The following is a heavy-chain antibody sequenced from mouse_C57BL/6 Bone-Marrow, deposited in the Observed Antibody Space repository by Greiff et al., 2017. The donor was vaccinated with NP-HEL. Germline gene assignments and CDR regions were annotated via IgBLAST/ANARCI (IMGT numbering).Heavy chain of an antibody. V-gene: IGHV3-8*01. CDR1: GYSITSDY. CDR2: ISYSGST. J-gene: IGHJ4*01. CDR3: ARSPLWLRRNYYAMDY. D-gene: IGHD2-2*01. Sequence: EVKLMESGPGLAKPSQTLSLTCSVTGYSITSDYWNWIQKFPGNKLEYMGYISYSGSTYYNPSLKSRISITRDTSKNQYYLQLNSVTTEDTATYYCARSPLWLRRNYYAMDYWGQGTSVTVSS.